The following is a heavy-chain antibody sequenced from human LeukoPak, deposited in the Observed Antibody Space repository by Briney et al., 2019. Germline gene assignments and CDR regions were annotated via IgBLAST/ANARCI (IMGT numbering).Heavy chain of an antibody. V-gene: IGHV3-11*01. Sequence: PGGSLRLSCAASGFTFSDYYMSWIRQAPGKGLEWVSYISSSGSTIYYADSVKGRFTISRDNAKNSLYLQMNSLRAEDTAVYYCARDLSHSNWIAATWGQGTLVTVSS. CDR1: GFTFSDYY. D-gene: IGHD6-13*01. CDR3: ARDLSHSNWIAAT. J-gene: IGHJ5*02. CDR2: ISSSGSTI.